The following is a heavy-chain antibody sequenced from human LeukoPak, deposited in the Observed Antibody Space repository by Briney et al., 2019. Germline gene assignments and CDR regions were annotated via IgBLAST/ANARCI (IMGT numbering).Heavy chain of an antibody. V-gene: IGHV4-30-2*01. D-gene: IGHD1-20*01. CDR3: ARGGITGTTVSRRWFDP. J-gene: IGHJ5*02. Sequence: PSETLSLTCTVSGGSISSGGYYWSWIRQPPGKGLEWIGYIYHSGSTNYHPSLKSRVTISVDKSKNQFSLKLSSVSAADTAVYYCARGGITGTTVSRRWFDPWGQGTLVTVSS. CDR2: IYHSGST. CDR1: GGSISSGGYY.